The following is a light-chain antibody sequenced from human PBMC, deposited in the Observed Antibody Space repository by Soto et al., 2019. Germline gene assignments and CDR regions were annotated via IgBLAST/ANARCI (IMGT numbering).Light chain of an antibody. Sequence: DIVMTQSPDSLAVSLGERATINCKSSQSVLYSSNNKNYLAWYQQRPGQSPKLLIYWASTRESGVPDRFSGSGSGIDFTLTISSLQAEDVAVYYCQQYLSLPLTFGGGTKVEIK. J-gene: IGKJ4*01. CDR2: WAS. CDR3: QQYLSLPLT. CDR1: QSVLYSSNNKNY. V-gene: IGKV4-1*01.